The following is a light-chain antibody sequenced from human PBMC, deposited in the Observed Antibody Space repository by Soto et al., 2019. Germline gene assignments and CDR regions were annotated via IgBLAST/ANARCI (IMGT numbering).Light chain of an antibody. CDR2: AAS. J-gene: IGKJ4*01. CDR3: QQSYSTPLLT. V-gene: IGKV1-39*01. Sequence: DIPMTQSPSSLSASVGDRVTITCRASQSISSYLNWYQQKPGKAPKLLIYAASYLQSGVPSRFSGSGSGTDFTLTISSLEPEDFATYYCQQSYSTPLLTFGGGTKVEIK. CDR1: QSISSY.